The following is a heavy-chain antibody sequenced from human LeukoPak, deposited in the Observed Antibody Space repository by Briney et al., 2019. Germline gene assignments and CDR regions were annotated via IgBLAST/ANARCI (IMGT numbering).Heavy chain of an antibody. CDR2: ISYDGSNK. D-gene: IGHD3-9*01. J-gene: IGHJ6*02. CDR3: AKELTTSNVLRYFVWPNYYYGMDV. CDR1: GFTFSSYG. Sequence: GGSLRLSCAASGFTFSSYGMHWVRQAPGKGLEWVAVISYDGSNKYYADSVKGRFTISRDNSKNTLYLQMNSLRAEDTAVYYCAKELTTSNVLRYFVWPNYYYGMDVWGQGTTVTVSS. V-gene: IGHV3-30*18.